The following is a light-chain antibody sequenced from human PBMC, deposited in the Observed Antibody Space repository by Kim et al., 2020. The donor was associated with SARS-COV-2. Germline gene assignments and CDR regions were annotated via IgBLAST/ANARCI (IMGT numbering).Light chain of an antibody. CDR1: QSVSSND. V-gene: IGKV3-20*01. J-gene: IGKJ4*01. CDR3: QQYGTSPET. CDR2: GAS. Sequence: SPGERATLACRASQSVSSNDLAWYQQKPGQAPRLLIYGASTRATGIPDRFSGSGSGTDFTLSINRLEPEDLAVYYCQQYGTSPETFGGGTKVDIK.